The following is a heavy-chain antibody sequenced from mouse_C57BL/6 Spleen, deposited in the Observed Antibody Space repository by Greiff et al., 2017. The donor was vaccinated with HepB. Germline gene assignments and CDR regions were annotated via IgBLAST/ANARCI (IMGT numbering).Heavy chain of an antibody. D-gene: IGHD2-10*02. J-gene: IGHJ2*01. CDR2: INPSSGYT. V-gene: IGHV1-7*01. CDR3: AREVSMVTFDY. Sequence: VQLQQSGAELAKPGASVKLSCKASGYTFTSYWMHWVKQRPGQGLEWIGYINPSSGYTKYNQKFKDKATVTADKSSSTAYMQLSSLTYEDSAVYYCAREVSMVTFDYWGQGTTLTVSS. CDR1: GYTFTSYW.